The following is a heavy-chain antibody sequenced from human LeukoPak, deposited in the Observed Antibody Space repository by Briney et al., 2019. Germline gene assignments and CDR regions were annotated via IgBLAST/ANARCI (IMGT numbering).Heavy chain of an antibody. J-gene: IGHJ4*02. CDR2: INREGSST. D-gene: IGHD3-10*01. CDR1: GLTFSSYW. CDR3: ASWPGAWYGEDY. Sequence: GGSLRLSCAVSGLTFSSYWMHWVRQAPGKGLVWVSRINREGSSTSYADSVKGRFTISRDNAKNTLFLQMNSLRAEDTAVYYCASWPGAWYGEDYWGQGTLVTVSS. V-gene: IGHV3-74*01.